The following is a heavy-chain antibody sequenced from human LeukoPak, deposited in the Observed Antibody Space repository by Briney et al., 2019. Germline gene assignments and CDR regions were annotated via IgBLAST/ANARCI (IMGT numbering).Heavy chain of an antibody. J-gene: IGHJ4*02. Sequence: PGGSLRLSCAASGFTFSSYGMDWVRQAPGKGLEWVSAISGSGGSTYYADSVKGRFTISRDNSKNTLYLQMNTLRAEDTALYYCARKRWLQYYYFDYWGRGTLVTVSS. CDR1: GFTFSSYG. CDR2: ISGSGGST. V-gene: IGHV3-23*01. CDR3: ARKRWLQYYYFDY. D-gene: IGHD5-24*01.